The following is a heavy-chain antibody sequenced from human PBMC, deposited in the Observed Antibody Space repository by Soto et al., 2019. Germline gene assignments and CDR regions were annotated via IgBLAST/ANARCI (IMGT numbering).Heavy chain of an antibody. J-gene: IGHJ4*02. CDR3: ARSISSGWKNYFDY. CDR1: GGSISSYY. V-gene: IGHV4-4*07. D-gene: IGHD6-19*01. Sequence: PSETLSLTCTVFGGSISSYYWSWIRQPAGKGLEWIGHVYSSGSTNYNPSLESRVTMSVDTSKNQFSLKLRSVTVADTAVYYCARSISSGWKNYFDYWGKGTLVTVSS. CDR2: VYSSGST.